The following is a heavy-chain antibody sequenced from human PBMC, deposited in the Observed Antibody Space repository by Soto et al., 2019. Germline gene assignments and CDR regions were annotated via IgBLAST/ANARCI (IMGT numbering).Heavy chain of an antibody. J-gene: IGHJ6*03. V-gene: IGHV1-2*04. D-gene: IGHD1-26*01. CDR3: ARESVGATATLDYYYFYMDV. Sequence: QVQLVQSGAEVKKPGASVTVSCRSSGDTFNDYYIHWVRQAPGQGLKWMGWINPNGGVTKYAQKFQGWVTMTRETSIRTVYMQLSRLRSDDTAVYYCARESVGATATLDYYYFYMDVWGTGTTVTVSS. CDR1: GDTFNDYY. CDR2: INPNGGVT.